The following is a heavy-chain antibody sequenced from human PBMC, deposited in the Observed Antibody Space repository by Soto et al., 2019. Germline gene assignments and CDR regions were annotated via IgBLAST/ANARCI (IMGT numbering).Heavy chain of an antibody. CDR1: GFTFSSYA. CDR2: ISYDGSNK. J-gene: IGHJ6*02. D-gene: IGHD3-3*01. V-gene: IGHV3-30-3*01. CDR3: ARVGRRTIFDPPDYDYYGMDV. Sequence: QVQLVESGGGVVQPGRSLRLSCAASGFTFSSYAMHWVRQAPGKGLEWVAVISYDGSNKYYADSVKGRFTISRDNSKKTLYLQVNSLRAEDTAVYYCARVGRRTIFDPPDYDYYGMDVWGQGTTVTVSS.